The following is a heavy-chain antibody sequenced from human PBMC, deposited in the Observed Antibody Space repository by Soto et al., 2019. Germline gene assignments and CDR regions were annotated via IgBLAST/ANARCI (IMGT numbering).Heavy chain of an antibody. V-gene: IGHV1-18*01. D-gene: IGHD2-21*01. J-gene: IGHJ3*01. CDR1: GYIFNKYG. CDR3: ARGRGVVIPAGTPDAFDV. Sequence: ASVKVSCKASGYIFNKYGFDWVRQAPGQGLEWMGRISAFNGYTNFAQKFQGRVTLTTDTSTNTAYMELSSLRSDDTAIYYCARGRGVVIPAGTPDAFDVWGQGTMVTVS. CDR2: ISAFNGYT.